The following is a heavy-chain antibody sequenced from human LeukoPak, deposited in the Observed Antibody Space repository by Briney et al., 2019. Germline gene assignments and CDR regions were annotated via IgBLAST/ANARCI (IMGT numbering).Heavy chain of an antibody. CDR1: GYTFTSYD. CDR3: ARDNLPHLSSGWSYHYYYGMDV. D-gene: IGHD6-19*01. V-gene: IGHV1-8*01. CDR2: MNPNSGNT. J-gene: IGHJ6*02. Sequence: ASVTVSFKASGYTFTSYDINWVRQAPGQGLEWMGWMNPNSGNTGYAQKFQGRVTMTRNTSISTAYMELSSLRSEDTAVYYCARDNLPHLSSGWSYHYYYGMDVWGQGTTVTVAS.